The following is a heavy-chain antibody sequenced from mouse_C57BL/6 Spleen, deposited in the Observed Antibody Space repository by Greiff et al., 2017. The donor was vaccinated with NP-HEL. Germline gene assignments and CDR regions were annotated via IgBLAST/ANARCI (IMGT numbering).Heavy chain of an antibody. Sequence: EVNLVESGGGLVKPGGSLKLSCAASGFTFSSYAMSWVRQTPEKRLEWVATISDGGSYTYYPDNVKGRFTISRDNAKNNLYLQMSHLKSEDTAMYYCARDRSSPFGYWGQGTLVTVSA. CDR3: ARDRSSPFGY. J-gene: IGHJ3*02. CDR1: GFTFSSYA. D-gene: IGHD1-1*01. V-gene: IGHV5-4*01. CDR2: ISDGGSYT.